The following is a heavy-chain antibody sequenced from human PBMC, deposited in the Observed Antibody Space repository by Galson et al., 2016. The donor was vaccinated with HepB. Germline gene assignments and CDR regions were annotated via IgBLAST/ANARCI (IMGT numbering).Heavy chain of an antibody. V-gene: IGHV3-48*04. D-gene: IGHD1-1*01. CDR3: ARGLEYADY. J-gene: IGHJ4*02. Sequence: SLRLSCAASGFTFSTYSMNWLRQAPGKGLEWVSHISSGSSNIYYAYSVKGRFTVSRDNANNSLYLQMNSLRGDGTAVYFCARGLEYADYWGQGSLVTVSS. CDR1: GFTFSTYS. CDR2: ISSGSSNI.